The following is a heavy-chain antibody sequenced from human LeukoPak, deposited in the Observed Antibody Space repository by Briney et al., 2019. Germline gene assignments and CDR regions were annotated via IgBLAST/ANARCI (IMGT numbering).Heavy chain of an antibody. J-gene: IGHJ4*02. CDR3: ARGSDYYDSSGYYDY. V-gene: IGHV3-74*01. CDR1: GFTFSSYW. CDR2: INSDGSST. Sequence: GGSLRLSCAASGFTFSSYWMHWVRQAPGKGLVWVSCINSDGSSTSYADSVKGRFTVSRDNAKNTLYLQMNSLRAEDTAVYYCARGSDYYDSSGYYDYWGQGTLVTVSS. D-gene: IGHD3-22*01.